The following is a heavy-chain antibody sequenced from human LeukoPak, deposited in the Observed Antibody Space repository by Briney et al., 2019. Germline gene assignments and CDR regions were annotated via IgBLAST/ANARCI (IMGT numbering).Heavy chain of an antibody. CDR1: GGSISDDY. J-gene: IGHJ4*02. CDR3: ARDKGKLELTDY. CDR2: IYNSGST. Sequence: SETLSLTCTVSGGSISDDYWTWIRQPPRKGLEWIGYIYNSGSTNYNPSLKSRVTMSVDTSKNQFSLNLRSVTAADTAVYYCARDKGKLELTDYWGQGTLVTVSS. V-gene: IGHV4-59*01. D-gene: IGHD1-7*01.